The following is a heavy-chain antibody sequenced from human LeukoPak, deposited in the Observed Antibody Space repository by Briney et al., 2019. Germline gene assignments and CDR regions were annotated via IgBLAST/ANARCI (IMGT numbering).Heavy chain of an antibody. CDR2: INPNSGGT. CDR3: ARARYGDYWDPLVMDV. Sequence: ASVKVSCKASGYTFTGYYMHWVRQAPGQGLEWMGWINPNSGGTNYAQKFQGWVTMTRDTSISTAYMELSRLRSDDTAVYYCARARYGDYWDPLVMDVWGKGTTVTVSS. CDR1: GYTFTGYY. J-gene: IGHJ6*04. V-gene: IGHV1-2*04. D-gene: IGHD4-17*01.